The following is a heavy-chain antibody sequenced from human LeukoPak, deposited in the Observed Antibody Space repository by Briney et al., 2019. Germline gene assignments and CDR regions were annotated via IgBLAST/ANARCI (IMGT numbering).Heavy chain of an antibody. CDR2: ISYDGSNN. J-gene: IGHJ4*02. CDR1: GFTFSRYA. V-gene: IGHV3-30*04. D-gene: IGHD2-15*01. Sequence: GGSLRLAWAAAGFTFSRYAMHWARQAPGNGLEWVAFISYDGSNNYYAESGKGRFTISGENSKNTLYLQMNSLRAEDTAVYYCARDLWLYCSGGICIENPQDYWGQGTLVTVSS. CDR3: ARDLWLYCSGGICIENPQDY.